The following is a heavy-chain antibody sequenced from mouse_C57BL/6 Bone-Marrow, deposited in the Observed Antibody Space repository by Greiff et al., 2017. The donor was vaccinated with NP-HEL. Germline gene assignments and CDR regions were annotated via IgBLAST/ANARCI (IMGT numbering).Heavy chain of an antibody. J-gene: IGHJ3*01. Sequence: EVQVVESGGDLVKPGGSLKLSCAASGFTFSSYGMSWVRQTPDKRLEWVATISSGGSYTYYPDSVKGRFTISRDNAKHTLYLQMSSLKSEDTARYYGARHDYDSWVAYWGQGTLVTVSA. CDR3: ARHDYDSWVAY. CDR1: GFTFSSYG. CDR2: ISSGGSYT. D-gene: IGHD2-4*01. V-gene: IGHV5-6*01.